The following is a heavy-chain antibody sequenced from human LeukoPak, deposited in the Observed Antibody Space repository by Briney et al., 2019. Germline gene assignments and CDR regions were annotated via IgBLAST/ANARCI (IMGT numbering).Heavy chain of an antibody. V-gene: IGHV3-20*04. Sequence: PGGSLRLSCAASGFTFDDYGVSGVRQAPRKGLERVSGINWNGGSTGYADSVKGRFTISRDNAKNSLYLQMNSLRAEDTDLYYCARGSYDSSGYYYLPPDYWGQGTLVTVSS. CDR2: INWNGGST. CDR3: ARGSYDSSGYYYLPPDY. J-gene: IGHJ4*02. CDR1: GFTFDDYG. D-gene: IGHD3-22*01.